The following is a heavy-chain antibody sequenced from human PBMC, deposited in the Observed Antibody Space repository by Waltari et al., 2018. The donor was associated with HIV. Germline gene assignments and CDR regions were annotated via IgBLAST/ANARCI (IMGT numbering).Heavy chain of an antibody. CDR2: IYYSGTT. CDR1: DGTMNNHH. Sequence: VELQASGTGLVKPSETLSVTCSLPDGTMNNHHRSWIRQSPGKGLEWIGYIYYSGTTNYNPSLRSRVTVSVDTSKKQFSLKLTSVTAADTAVYFCARGSGLKVTLDWYFDVWGRGTLVTVSS. J-gene: IGHJ2*01. V-gene: IGHV4-59*11. CDR3: ARGSGLKVTLDWYFDV.